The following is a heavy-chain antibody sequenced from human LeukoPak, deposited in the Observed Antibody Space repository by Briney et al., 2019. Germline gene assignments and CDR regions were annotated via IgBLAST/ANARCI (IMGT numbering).Heavy chain of an antibody. D-gene: IGHD1-1*01. CDR3: AKLPQPGTTRFYFDY. Sequence: GGSLRLSCAASGFTFSSYAMSWVRQAPGKGLEWVSAISGSGGSTYYADSVKGRFTISRDNSKNTLYLQMNSLRAEDTAVYYCAKLPQPGTTRFYFDYWGQGTLVTVSS. V-gene: IGHV3-23*01. CDR1: GFTFSSYA. CDR2: ISGSGGST. J-gene: IGHJ4*02.